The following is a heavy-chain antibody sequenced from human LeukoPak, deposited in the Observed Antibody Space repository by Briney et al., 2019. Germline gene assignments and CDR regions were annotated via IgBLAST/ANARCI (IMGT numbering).Heavy chain of an antibody. CDR3: ARGEGARDGYNYEGPFYFDY. V-gene: IGHV4-34*01. J-gene: IGHJ4*02. CDR1: GGSFSGYY. CDR2: INHSGST. D-gene: IGHD5-24*01. Sequence: KPSETLSLTCAVYGGSFSGYYWSWIRQPPGKGLEWIGEINHSGSTNYNPSLKSRVTISVDTSKSQFSLKLNSMTAADTAVYYCARGEGARDGYNYEGPFYFDYWGQGTLVTVSS.